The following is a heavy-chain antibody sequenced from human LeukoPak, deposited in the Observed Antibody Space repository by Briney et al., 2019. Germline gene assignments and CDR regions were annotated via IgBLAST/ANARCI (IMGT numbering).Heavy chain of an antibody. V-gene: IGHV5-51*01. Sequence: PGESLKISCKGSGYSFTSYWIGWVRQMPGKGLEWMGIIYPGDSDTRYSPSFQGQVTISADKSISTAYLQWSSLKASDTAMYYCARHDPHSSGWYWIDYWGQGTLVTVSS. CDR1: GYSFTSYW. J-gene: IGHJ4*02. CDR3: ARHDPHSSGWYWIDY. CDR2: IYPGDSDT. D-gene: IGHD6-19*01.